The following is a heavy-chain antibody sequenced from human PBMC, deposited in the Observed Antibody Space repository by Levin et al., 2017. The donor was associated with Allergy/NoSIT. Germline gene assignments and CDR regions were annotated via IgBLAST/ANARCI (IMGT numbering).Heavy chain of an antibody. CDR2: ISWNSGSI. J-gene: IGHJ2*01. V-gene: IGHV3-9*01. D-gene: IGHD2-21*01. Sequence: SLKISCAASGFTFDDYAMHWVRQAPGKGLEWVSGISWNSGSIGYADSVKGRFTISRDNAKNSLYLQMNSLRAEDTALYYCAKDGDATIRYFDLWGRGTLVTVSS. CDR1: GFTFDDYA. CDR3: AKDGDATIRYFDL.